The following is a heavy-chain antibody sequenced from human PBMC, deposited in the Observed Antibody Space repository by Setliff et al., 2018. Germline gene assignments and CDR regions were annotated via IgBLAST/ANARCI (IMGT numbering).Heavy chain of an antibody. CDR3: ARAELLWFGGLDP. CDR1: GGTFSSYA. V-gene: IGHV1-69*13. J-gene: IGHJ5*02. D-gene: IGHD3-10*01. CDR2: TTPIFTTA. Sequence: SVKVSCKASGGTFSSYAITWVRQAPGQGLEWMGGTTPIFTTANYAQKFQGRVTITADESISTAYMELSSLRSEDTAVYYCARAELLWFGGLDPWGQGTLVTVSS.